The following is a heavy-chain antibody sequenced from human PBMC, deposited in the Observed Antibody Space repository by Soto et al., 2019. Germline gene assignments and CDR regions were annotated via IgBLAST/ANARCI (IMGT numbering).Heavy chain of an antibody. CDR1: GAIFSSYA. D-gene: IGHD4-17*01. J-gene: IGHJ5*01. CDR2: IIPIFATP. CDR3: ARARYGDFVTGFDS. Sequence: QVQLVQSGAEVKKPGSSVKVSCKASGAIFSSYAVSWVRQVPGQGLEWMGGIIPIFATPKYGQKFQDRVTITADESTSSAYMELSSLRSDDTAVYYCARARYGDFVTGFDSWGQGTRVTVSS. V-gene: IGHV1-69*01.